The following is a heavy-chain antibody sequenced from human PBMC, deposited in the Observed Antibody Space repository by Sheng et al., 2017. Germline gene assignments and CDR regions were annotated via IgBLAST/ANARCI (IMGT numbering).Heavy chain of an antibody. D-gene: IGHD1-1*01. CDR1: GYTFTGYY. V-gene: IGHV1-2*02. J-gene: IGHJ6*03. CDR2: INPNSGGT. CDR3: ARVPAPGPTWYYYYMDV. Sequence: QVQLVQSGAEVKKPGASVKVSCKASGYTFTGYYMHWVRQAPGQGLEWMGWINPNSGGTNYAQKFQGRVTMTRDTSISTAYMELSRLRSDDTAVYYCARVPAPGPTWYYYYMDVWGQGTTVTVSS.